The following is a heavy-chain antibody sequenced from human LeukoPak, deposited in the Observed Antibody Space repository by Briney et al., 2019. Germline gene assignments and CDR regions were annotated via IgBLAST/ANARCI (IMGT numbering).Heavy chain of an antibody. V-gene: IGHV3-30-3*01. Sequence: GGSLRLSCAASGFTFSSYAMHWVRQAPGKGLEWVAVISYDGSNKYYADSVKGRFTISRDNSKNTLYLQMNSLRAEDTAVYYCATALCGGDCYSSYYFDYWGQGTLVTVSS. CDR1: GFTFSSYA. CDR3: ATALCGGDCYSSYYFDY. J-gene: IGHJ4*02. D-gene: IGHD2-21*02. CDR2: ISYDGSNK.